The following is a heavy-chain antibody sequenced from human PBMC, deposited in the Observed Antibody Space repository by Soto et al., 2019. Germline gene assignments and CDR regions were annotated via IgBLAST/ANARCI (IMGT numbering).Heavy chain of an antibody. CDR2: ISAYNGNT. Sequence: QVQLVQSGAEVKKPGASVMVSCKASGYTFTSYGISWVRQAPGQGLEWMGWISAYNGNTNYAQKLQGRVTMTTDTSTSTAYMELRSLRSDDTAVYYCASLYCGGDCSDWYFDLWGRGTLVTVSS. V-gene: IGHV1-18*01. CDR1: GYTFTSYG. J-gene: IGHJ2*01. CDR3: ASLYCGGDCSDWYFDL. D-gene: IGHD2-21*02.